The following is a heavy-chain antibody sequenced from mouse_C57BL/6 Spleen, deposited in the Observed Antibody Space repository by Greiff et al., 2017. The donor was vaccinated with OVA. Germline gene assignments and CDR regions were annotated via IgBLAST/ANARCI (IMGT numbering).Heavy chain of an antibody. J-gene: IGHJ4*01. CDR1: GFTFSDYY. CDR3: AKPVITTDYYAMDY. Sequence: EVKVVESGGGLVQPGGSLKLSCAASGFTFSDYYMYWVRQTPEKRLEWVAYISNGGGSTYYPDTVKGRFTISRDNAKNTLYLQMSRLKSEDTAMYYCAKPVITTDYYAMDYWGQGTSVTVSS. CDR2: ISNGGGST. V-gene: IGHV5-12*01. D-gene: IGHD1-1*01.